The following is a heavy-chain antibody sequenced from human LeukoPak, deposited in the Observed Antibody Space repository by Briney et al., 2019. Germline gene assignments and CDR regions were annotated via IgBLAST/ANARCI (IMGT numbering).Heavy chain of an antibody. J-gene: IGHJ4*02. Sequence: KAGGSLRLSCAASGFTFSSYGMRWVRQAPGKGLEWVAAISYDGSNKYYADSVKGRFTISRDNSKNTLYLQMNGLRAEDTAVYYCAKDLSEAVAGFDYWGQGTLVTVSS. CDR2: ISYDGSNK. CDR3: AKDLSEAVAGFDY. D-gene: IGHD6-19*01. V-gene: IGHV3-30*18. CDR1: GFTFSSYG.